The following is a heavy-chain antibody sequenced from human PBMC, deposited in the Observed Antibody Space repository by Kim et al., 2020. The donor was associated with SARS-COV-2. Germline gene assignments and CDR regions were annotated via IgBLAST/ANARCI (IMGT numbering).Heavy chain of an antibody. J-gene: IGHJ4*02. D-gene: IGHD6-19*01. CDR3: VKTMALAGTG. CDR2: ISSNSDRK. Sequence: GGSLRLSCAASGFTFHDYMMHWVRQTPGKGLEWVSGISSNSDRKAYADSVKGRFTISRDNAKNSLYLQMNSLRVEDTALYYCVKTMALAGTGWGRGTLVTVSS. CDR1: GFTFHDYM. V-gene: IGHV3-9*01.